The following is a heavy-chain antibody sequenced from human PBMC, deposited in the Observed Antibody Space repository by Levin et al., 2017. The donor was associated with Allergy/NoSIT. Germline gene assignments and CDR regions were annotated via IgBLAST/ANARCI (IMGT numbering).Heavy chain of an antibody. J-gene: IGHJ5*02. V-gene: IGHV4-34*01. CDR1: GGSFSGYY. D-gene: IGHD6-13*01. Sequence: SETLSLTCAVYGGSFSGYYWSWIRQPPGKGLEWIGEINHSGSTNYNPSLKSRVTISVDTSKNQFSLKLSSVTAADTAVYYCARRYGQQLVLRGRNWCDPWGQGTLVTVSS. CDR2: INHSGST. CDR3: ARRYGQQLVLRGRNWCDP.